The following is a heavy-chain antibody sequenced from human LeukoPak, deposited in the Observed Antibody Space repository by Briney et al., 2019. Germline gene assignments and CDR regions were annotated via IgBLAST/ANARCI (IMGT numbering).Heavy chain of an antibody. D-gene: IGHD3-22*01. CDR3: TRTYYYDSRDYFDY. J-gene: IGHJ4*02. V-gene: IGHV3-74*01. CDR2: IKTDGSET. CDR1: GFTFRTYW. Sequence: GGSLRLSCAASGFTFRTYWMPWVRQVPGKGLVWVSRIKTDGSETVYADNVKGRFTISRDNARNTLYLQMNSLRVEDTAVYYCTRTYYYDSRDYFDYWGQGALVTVSS.